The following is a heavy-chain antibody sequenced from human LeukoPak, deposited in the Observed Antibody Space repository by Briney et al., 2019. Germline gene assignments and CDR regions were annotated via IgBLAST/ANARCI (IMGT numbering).Heavy chain of an antibody. CDR2: ISPTGSTT. V-gene: IGHV3-74*01. J-gene: IGHJ6*02. Sequence: PGGSLRLSCTASGLSFSGHWMHWARQLPGKGLVWVSRISPTGSTTSYADSVKGRFTVSRDNAKNTLYLQVNNLRAEDTAVYYCAKDWWAHCSSTSCYSGGHYGMDVWGPGTTVTVSS. CDR1: GLSFSGHW. D-gene: IGHD2-2*02. CDR3: AKDWWAHCSSTSCYSGGHYGMDV.